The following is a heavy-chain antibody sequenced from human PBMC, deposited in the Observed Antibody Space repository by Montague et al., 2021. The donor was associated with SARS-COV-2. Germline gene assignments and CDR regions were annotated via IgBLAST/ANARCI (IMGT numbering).Heavy chain of an antibody. V-gene: IGHV4-34*01. D-gene: IGHD2-2*01. CDR2: ISHSGST. CDR1: GGSLSGYY. Sequence: SETLSLTCAVYGGSLSGYYWSWIRQPPGEGLEWIAGISHSGSTSYNPSLKSRVTISVDTSKNQYSLKLSSATAADTAVYYCARVPYRLLFVPRYYDMDVWGQGTTVTVSS. CDR3: ARVPYRLLFVPRYYDMDV. J-gene: IGHJ6*02.